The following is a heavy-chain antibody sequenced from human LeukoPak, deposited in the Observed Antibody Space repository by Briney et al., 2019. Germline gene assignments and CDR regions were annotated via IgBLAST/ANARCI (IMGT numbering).Heavy chain of an antibody. Sequence: SETLSLTCTVSGGSISGYYWSWIQQPPGKGLEWIGDIYYSGSTNYNPSLKSRVTISVDTSKNQFSLKLSSVTAADTAVYYCARQALTTSYYYAMDVWGKGTTVTVSS. V-gene: IGHV4-59*01. CDR1: GGSISGYY. CDR2: IYYSGST. J-gene: IGHJ6*04. D-gene: IGHD4-11*01. CDR3: ARQALTTSYYYAMDV.